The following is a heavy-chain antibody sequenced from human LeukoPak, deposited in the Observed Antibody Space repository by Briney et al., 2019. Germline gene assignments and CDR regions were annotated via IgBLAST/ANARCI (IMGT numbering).Heavy chain of an antibody. V-gene: IGHV3-23*01. Sequence: GGSLRLSCAASGFTFSSYAMNWVRQAPGKGLEWVSGISGSSDRRHYADSVKGRFTVSRDTSKNTLYLQMSSLRAEDTAVYYCAKDFEGDYDFWSGYRSNWFDPWGQGTLVTVSS. D-gene: IGHD3-3*01. CDR2: ISGSSDRR. CDR3: AKDFEGDYDFWSGYRSNWFDP. J-gene: IGHJ5*02. CDR1: GFTFSSYA.